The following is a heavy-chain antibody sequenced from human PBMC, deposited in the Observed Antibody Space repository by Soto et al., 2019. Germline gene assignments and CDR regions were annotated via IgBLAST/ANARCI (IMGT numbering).Heavy chain of an antibody. CDR2: IYYSGST. V-gene: IGHV4-39*02. Sequence: SETLSLTCTVSCGSISSSSYYWGWIRQPPGKGLEWIGSIYYSGSTYYNPSLKSRVTISVDTSKNQFSLKLSSVTAADTAVYYCARDRLRYFDWLLSSYYGMDVWGQGTTVTVSS. CDR1: CGSISSSSYY. D-gene: IGHD3-9*01. CDR3: ARDRLRYFDWLLSSYYGMDV. J-gene: IGHJ6*02.